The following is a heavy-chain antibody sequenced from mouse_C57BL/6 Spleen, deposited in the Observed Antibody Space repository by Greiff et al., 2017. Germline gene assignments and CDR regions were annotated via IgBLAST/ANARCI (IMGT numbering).Heavy chain of an antibody. V-gene: IGHV6-3*01. D-gene: IGHD2-5*01. J-gene: IGHJ1*03. Sequence: EVKLVESGGGLVQPGGSMKLSCVASGFTFSNYWMNWVRQSPEKGLEWVAQIRLKSDNYATHYAESVKGRFTISRYDSKSSVYLQMNNLRAEDTGIYYCTGPYYSNYDWYFYVWGTGTTVTVSS. CDR3: TGPYYSNYDWYFYV. CDR2: IRLKSDNYAT. CDR1: GFTFSNYW.